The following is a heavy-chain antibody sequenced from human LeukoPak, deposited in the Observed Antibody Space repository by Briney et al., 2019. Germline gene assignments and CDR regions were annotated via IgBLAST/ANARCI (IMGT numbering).Heavy chain of an antibody. CDR3: ATELPILSQ. V-gene: IGHV1-24*01. CDR1: GYTLTELS. D-gene: IGHD2-15*01. Sequence: ASVNVSCKVSGYTLTELSMHWVRQAPGKGLEWMGGFDPEVGETIYAQKFQGRVTMTEDTSTDTAYMELSSLRYEDTDVYYCATELPILSQWGQGTLVTVSS. CDR2: FDPEVGET. J-gene: IGHJ4*02.